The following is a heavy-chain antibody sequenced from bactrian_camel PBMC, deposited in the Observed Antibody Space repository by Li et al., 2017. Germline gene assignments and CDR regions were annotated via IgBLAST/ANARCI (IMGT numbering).Heavy chain of an antibody. CDR3: AADLVTDEPSLVEREYYY. Sequence: VQLVESGGTSVQAGGSLRLSCAASGYTYSSNCMGWFRQGPGNGREGVAGIYTGGGDGHYADAVKGRFTITHDIAKRTAYLQMDTLKPEDSGMYICAADLVTDEPSLVEREYYYWGQGTQVTVS. J-gene: IGHJ4*01. CDR1: GYTYSSNC. CDR2: IYTGGGDG. V-gene: IGHV3S40*01. D-gene: IGHD1*01.